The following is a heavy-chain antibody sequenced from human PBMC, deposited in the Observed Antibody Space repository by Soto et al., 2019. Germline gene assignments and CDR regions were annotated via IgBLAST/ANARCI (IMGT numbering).Heavy chain of an antibody. D-gene: IGHD6-6*01. CDR3: ARDFGSPSSPFDY. V-gene: IGHV1-3*01. Sequence: GASVKVSCKASGYRIADYTIHWVRQAPGHGLEWMGWIAAGNGNTRFSQKFQGRLTITWDTPANIAYMELSSLRSEDTSLYYCARDFGSPSSPFDYWGQGTLVTVSS. CDR1: GYRIADYT. J-gene: IGHJ4*02. CDR2: IAAGNGNT.